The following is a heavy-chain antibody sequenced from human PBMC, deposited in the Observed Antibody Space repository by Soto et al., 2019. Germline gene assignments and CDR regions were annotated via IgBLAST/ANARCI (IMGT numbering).Heavy chain of an antibody. D-gene: IGHD1-7*01. V-gene: IGHV3-23*01. CDR3: AKNQERELPRVIDF. CDR1: GLTFSNYA. Sequence: GGSLRLSCATSGLTFSNYAMSWVRQAPGGGLEWVSSMSGSSSTTYYADSVRGRFTISRDRSKNTLYLQMSSLRAEDTALYYCAKNQERELPRVIDFWGQGTMVTVYS. J-gene: IGHJ4*02. CDR2: MSGSSSTT.